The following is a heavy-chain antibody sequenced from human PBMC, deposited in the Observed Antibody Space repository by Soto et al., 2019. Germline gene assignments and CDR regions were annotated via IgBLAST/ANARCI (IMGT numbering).Heavy chain of an antibody. J-gene: IGHJ6*02. Sequence: GASVKVSCKASGYTFTSYGISWVRQAPGQGLEWMGWISAYNGNTNYAQKLQGRVTMTTDTSTSTAYMELRSLRSDDTAVYYCAREYGFSSGYSPRGYSCYGIDGRGQGNTVSV. CDR1: GYTFTSYG. CDR3: AREYGFSSGYSPRGYSCYGIDG. D-gene: IGHD3-3*01. V-gene: IGHV1-18*01. CDR2: ISAYNGNT.